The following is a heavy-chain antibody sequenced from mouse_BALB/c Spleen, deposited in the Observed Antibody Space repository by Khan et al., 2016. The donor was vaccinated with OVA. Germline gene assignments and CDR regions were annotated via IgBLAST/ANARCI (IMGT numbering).Heavy chain of an antibody. CDR3: TRREKYGYDPSWFAY. V-gene: IGHV1-61*01. CDR1: GYTFTSYW. CDR2: IDPSDSET. D-gene: IGHD2-2*01. Sequence: QVQLQQSGAELVRPGASVKLSCKASGYTFTSYWMNWVKQRPGQGLEWIGMIDPSDSETHYNQMFKDKATLTVDKFSSTAYMQRSSLTSEDSAVYYCTRREKYGYDPSWFAYWGQGTLVTVSA. J-gene: IGHJ3*01.